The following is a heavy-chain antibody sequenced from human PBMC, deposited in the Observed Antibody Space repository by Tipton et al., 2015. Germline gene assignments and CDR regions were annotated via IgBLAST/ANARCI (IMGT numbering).Heavy chain of an antibody. CDR2: MHYTGST. CDR3: ARVRSSSAWYLSDFDC. V-gene: IGHV4-61*01. CDR1: AYSISSDYY. D-gene: IGHD6-13*01. Sequence: LRLSCAVSAYSISSDYYWGWIRQPPGKGLEWIGYMHYTGSTNYNPSLKSRVTISIDTSKNQFSLNLSSVTAADTAVYYCARVRSSSAWYLSDFDCWGQGTLVAVSS. J-gene: IGHJ4*02.